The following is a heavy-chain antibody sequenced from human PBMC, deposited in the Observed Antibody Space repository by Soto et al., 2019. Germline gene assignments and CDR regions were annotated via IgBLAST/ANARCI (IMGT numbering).Heavy chain of an antibody. CDR1: GGSFSDYY. Sequence: PSEALSLTCAVYGGSFSDYYWSWIRQPPGKGLEWIGEINHSGSTNYNPSLKSRVTISIDTSKNQFSLKLRSVTAADTAVYYCARGVDCSSTSCYVGLEAGHYNIDVWGKGT. D-gene: IGHD2-2*01. CDR2: INHSGST. J-gene: IGHJ6*03. V-gene: IGHV4-34*01. CDR3: ARGVDCSSTSCYVGLEAGHYNIDV.